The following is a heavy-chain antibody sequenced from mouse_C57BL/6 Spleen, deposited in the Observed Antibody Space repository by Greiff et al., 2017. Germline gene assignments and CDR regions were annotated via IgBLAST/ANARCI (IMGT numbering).Heavy chain of an antibody. CDR3: TGRGLRNYAMDY. J-gene: IGHJ4*01. Sequence: EVKVEQSGGGLVQPGGSMKLSCVASGFTFRNYWMNWVRQSPEQGLEWVAQIRLKSDNYATPYAESVKGRFTISRDDSTGSVYLQMNNLRDEDTGFYYCTGRGLRNYAMDYWGQGTSGTASS. CDR1: GFTFRNYW. V-gene: IGHV6-3*01. D-gene: IGHD2-4*01. CDR2: IRLKSDNYAT.